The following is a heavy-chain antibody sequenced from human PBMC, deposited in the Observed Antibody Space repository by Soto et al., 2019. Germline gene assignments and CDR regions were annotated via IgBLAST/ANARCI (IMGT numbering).Heavy chain of an antibody. D-gene: IGHD3-22*01. Sequence: EVQLLESGGDLVQPRGSLTLSCAASGFTFSSYAMSWVRQAPGNGLEWVSDISVRGGRSYYADSVKGRFTISRDNSKNMLYLQMNSLGAEDTALYCCARQHCSRSGCYEVDSWGQGTLVTVST. J-gene: IGHJ4*02. V-gene: IGHV3-23*01. CDR3: ARQHCSRSGCYEVDS. CDR2: ISVRGGRS. CDR1: GFTFSSYA.